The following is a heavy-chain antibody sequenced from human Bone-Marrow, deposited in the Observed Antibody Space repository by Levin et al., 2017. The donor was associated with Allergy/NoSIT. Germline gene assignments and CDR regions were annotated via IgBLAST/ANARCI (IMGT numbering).Heavy chain of an antibody. Sequence: HPGGSLRLSCAASGFTFTTYWMSWVRQPPGKGLEWVANIKQDGSEKYYVDSLKGRFTISRDNAKNSLYLQMNSLRAGDTAVYYCARYNWNGYFDHWGQGTLVTVSS. V-gene: IGHV3-7*01. J-gene: IGHJ4*02. CDR2: IKQDGSEK. D-gene: IGHD1-20*01. CDR1: GFTFTTYW. CDR3: ARYNWNGYFDH.